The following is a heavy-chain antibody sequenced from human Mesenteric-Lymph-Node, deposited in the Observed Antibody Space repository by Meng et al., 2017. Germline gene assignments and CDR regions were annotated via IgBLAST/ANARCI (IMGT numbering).Heavy chain of an antibody. V-gene: IGHV3-21*01. J-gene: IGHJ6*02. CDR3: ARDGFDFWSGYYIPTYYYYYGMDV. Sequence: GESLKISCAASGFTFSSYSMNWVRQAPGKGLEWVSSISSSSSYIYYADSVKGRFTISRDNAKNSLYLQMNSLRAEDTAVYYCARDGFDFWSGYYIPTYYYYYGMDVWGQGTTVTVSS. CDR2: ISSSSSYI. CDR1: GFTFSSYS. D-gene: IGHD3-3*01.